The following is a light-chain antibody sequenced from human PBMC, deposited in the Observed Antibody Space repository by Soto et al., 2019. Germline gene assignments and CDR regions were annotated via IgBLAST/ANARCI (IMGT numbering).Light chain of an antibody. V-gene: IGKV1-5*01. CDR2: DAS. CDR1: QSISNR. Sequence: GDRVTITCRASQSISNRLAWYHQKPGKTPNLLIYDASNLGSGVPSRFSGSGSGTEFTLTISSLQPDDFATYYCQQYSSYWTFAQGTKVDIK. CDR3: QQYSSYWT. J-gene: IGKJ1*01.